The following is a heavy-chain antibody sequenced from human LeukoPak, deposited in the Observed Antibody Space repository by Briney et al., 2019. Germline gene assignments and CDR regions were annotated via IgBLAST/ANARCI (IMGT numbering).Heavy chain of an antibody. Sequence: PSETLSLTCAVYGGSFSGYYWSWIRQPPGKGLEWIGEINHSGSTNYNPSLKSRVTISVDTSKSQFSLKLSSVTAADTAVYYCARSPDSSTSSDYWGQGTLVTVSS. J-gene: IGHJ4*02. CDR3: ARSPDSSTSSDY. D-gene: IGHD2-2*01. CDR1: GGSFSGYY. V-gene: IGHV4-34*01. CDR2: INHSGST.